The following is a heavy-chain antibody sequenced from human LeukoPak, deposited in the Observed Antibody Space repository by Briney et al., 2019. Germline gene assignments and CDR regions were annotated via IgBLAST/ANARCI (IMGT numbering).Heavy chain of an antibody. J-gene: IGHJ5*02. CDR3: ARLGRRSSGLWPRPNWFDP. V-gene: IGHV4-59*08. CDR2: IYYSGST. Sequence: SETLSLTCTVSGGSISSYYWSWIRQPPGKGLEWIGYIYYSGSTNYNPSLKSRVTISVDTSKNQFSLKLSSVTAADTAVYYCARLGRRSSGLWPRPNWFDPWGQGALVTVSS. CDR1: GGSISSYY. D-gene: IGHD5-18*01.